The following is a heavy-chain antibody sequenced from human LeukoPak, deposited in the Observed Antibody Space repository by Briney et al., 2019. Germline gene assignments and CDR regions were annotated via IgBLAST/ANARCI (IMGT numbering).Heavy chain of an antibody. V-gene: IGHV3-23*01. J-gene: IGHJ1*01. CDR3: AKDTNYLRSSGYLAPIDL. Sequence: GGSLRLSCAASGFTLSRNAMNWVRQAPGKGLEWVAAISGNGLGTYYADSVKGRFNISRDNSRNTLYLQMNSLRIEDTAFYYCAKDTNYLRSSGYLAPIDLWGQGTLVTVSS. D-gene: IGHD3-22*01. CDR2: ISGNGLGT. CDR1: GFTLSRNA.